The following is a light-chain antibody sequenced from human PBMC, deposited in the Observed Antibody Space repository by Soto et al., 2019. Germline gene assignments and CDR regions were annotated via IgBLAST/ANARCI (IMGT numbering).Light chain of an antibody. Sequence: IQVTQSHSTLSASVGDSVTITCRASQDISSWLAWYQQKPGKAPNLLIYAASSLQSGVPSRFSGSGSGTDFTLTINSLQPEDIATYYCQQTNSFPRTFGQGTKVDIK. CDR3: QQTNSFPRT. CDR1: QDISSW. CDR2: AAS. V-gene: IGKV1-12*01. J-gene: IGKJ1*01.